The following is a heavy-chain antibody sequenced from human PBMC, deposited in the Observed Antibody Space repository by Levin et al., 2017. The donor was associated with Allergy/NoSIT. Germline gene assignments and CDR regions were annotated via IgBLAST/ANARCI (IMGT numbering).Heavy chain of an antibody. D-gene: IGHD2-15*01. Sequence: GGSLRLSCAASGFTFSSYGMHWVRQAPGKGLEWVAVISYDGSNKYYADSVKGRFTISRDYSKNTLYLQMNSLRAEDTAVYYCAKEAGVIGYCSGGSCYSPFGYYYYGMDVWGQGTTVTVSS. CDR3: AKEAGVIGYCSGGSCYSPFGYYYYGMDV. CDR1: GFTFSSYG. CDR2: ISYDGSNK. V-gene: IGHV3-30*18. J-gene: IGHJ6*02.